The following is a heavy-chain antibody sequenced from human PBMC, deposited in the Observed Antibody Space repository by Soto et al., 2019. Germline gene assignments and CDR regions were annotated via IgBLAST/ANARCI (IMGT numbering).Heavy chain of an antibody. CDR2: MSYDGTNK. D-gene: IGHD6-13*01. V-gene: IGHV3-30-3*01. CDR3: ARHPERIAQIGWFDP. Sequence: PGGSLRLSCAASGFTFSSYAMHWVRQAPGKGLKWVAVMSYDGTNKYYADSVKGRFTISRDNSKNTLYLQMNSLRAEDTAVYYCARHPERIAQIGWFDPWGQGTLVTVSS. CDR1: GFTFSSYA. J-gene: IGHJ5*02.